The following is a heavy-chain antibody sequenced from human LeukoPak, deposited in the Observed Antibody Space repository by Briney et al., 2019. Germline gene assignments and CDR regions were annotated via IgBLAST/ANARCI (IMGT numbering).Heavy chain of an antibody. CDR2: INHSGST. CDR3: ARNSSGYQNYLDY. V-gene: IGHV4-34*01. Sequence: SETLSLTCAVYGGSFSGYYWSWIRQPPGKGLEWIGEINHSGSTNYNPSLKSRVTISVDTSKNQFPLKLSSVTAADTAVYYCARNSSGYQNYLDYWGQGTLVTVSS. D-gene: IGHD3-22*01. J-gene: IGHJ4*02. CDR1: GGSFSGYY.